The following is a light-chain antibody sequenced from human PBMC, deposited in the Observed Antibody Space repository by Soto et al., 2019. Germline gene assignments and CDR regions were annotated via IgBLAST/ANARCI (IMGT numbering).Light chain of an antibody. CDR2: GAS. J-gene: IGKJ1*01. V-gene: IGKV3-15*01. Sequence: EMVMTQSPATLSVSPGERATLSCRASQSVSSNLAWYQQKPCQAPRLLIYGASTRATGIPARFSGSGSGTEFTLTISSLQSEDFAVYYCQQYNNWPPWTFGQGTKVDI. CDR3: QQYNNWPPWT. CDR1: QSVSSN.